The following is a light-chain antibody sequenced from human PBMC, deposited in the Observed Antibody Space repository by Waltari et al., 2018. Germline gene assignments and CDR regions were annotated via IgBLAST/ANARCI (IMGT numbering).Light chain of an antibody. CDR3: QQCNSYLLT. V-gene: IGKV1-5*03. J-gene: IGKJ4*01. CDR1: QSIGSS. Sequence: IQMTQSPSTLSASVGDRVTITCRASQSIGSSLAWYQQKPGKAPKVVIYEASSLESGVTSRFSGSGSGTEFTLTISGLQPDDFATYYCQQCNSYLLTFGGGTKVEIK. CDR2: EAS.